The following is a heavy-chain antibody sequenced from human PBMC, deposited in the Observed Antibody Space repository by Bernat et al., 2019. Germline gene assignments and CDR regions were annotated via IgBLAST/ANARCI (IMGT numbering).Heavy chain of an antibody. CDR2: ISGSGYTT. J-gene: IGHJ4*02. D-gene: IGHD5-18*01. Sequence: EVQLLESGGGLVQPGGSLRLSCAASGFTFSSYAMSWVRQAPGKGLEWVSTISGSGYTTYYPDSMKGRFTISRDNSKNTVYLQMSSLRAEDTAVYYCGKSQGYRYVSYFDYWGQGTLVTVSS. CDR1: GFTFSSYA. CDR3: GKSQGYRYVSYFDY. V-gene: IGHV3-23*01.